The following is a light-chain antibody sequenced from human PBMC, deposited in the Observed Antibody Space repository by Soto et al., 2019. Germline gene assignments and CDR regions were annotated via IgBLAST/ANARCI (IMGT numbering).Light chain of an antibody. CDR3: QQYDSSPRT. CDR1: QDIRSH. CDR2: DAS. V-gene: IGKV3-20*01. J-gene: IGKJ1*01. Sequence: ENVLTQSPGTLSLSPGERVTLSCRASQDIRSHLAWYQHKPGQAPRLLIFDASSRATGISDRFSGSGSGTDFTLTISRLEPEDFAVYYCQQYDSSPRTFGQGTKVDVK.